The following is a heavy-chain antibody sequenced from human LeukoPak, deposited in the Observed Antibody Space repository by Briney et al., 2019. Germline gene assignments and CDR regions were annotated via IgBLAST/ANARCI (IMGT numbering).Heavy chain of an antibody. CDR3: ARVAMIVVVPAVPYGMDV. CDR1: GYTFTSHY. CDR2: INPSGGST. Sequence: ASVNVSCKACGYTFTSHYMHWVRQAPGQGLEWMGIINPSGGSTSYAQKFQGRVTMTRDTSTSTVYMELSSLRSEDTAVYYCARVAMIVVVPAVPYGMDVWGQGTPVTVSS. J-gene: IGHJ6*02. V-gene: IGHV1-46*01. D-gene: IGHD2-2*01.